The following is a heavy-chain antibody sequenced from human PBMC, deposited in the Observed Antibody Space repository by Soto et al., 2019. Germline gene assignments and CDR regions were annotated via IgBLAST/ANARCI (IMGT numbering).Heavy chain of an antibody. CDR2: IIPIFGTA. CDR3: ARHSYDSSAYYPKTPTVH. D-gene: IGHD3-22*01. CDR1: GGTFSSYA. V-gene: IGHV1-69*06. Sequence: SVKVSCKASGGTFSSYAISWVRQAPGQGLEWMGGIIPIFGTANYAQKFQGRVTITADKSTSTAYMELSSLRSEDTAVYYCARHSYDSSAYYPKTPTVHWGQGTLVTVSS. J-gene: IGHJ4*02.